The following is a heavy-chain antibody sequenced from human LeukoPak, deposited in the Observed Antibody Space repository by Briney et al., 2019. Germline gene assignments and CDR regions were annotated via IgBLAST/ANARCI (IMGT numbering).Heavy chain of an antibody. CDR3: ANVPAASLYYYYMDV. CDR2: ISSSSSYI. V-gene: IGHV3-21*04. D-gene: IGHD2-2*01. CDR1: GFTFSSYS. Sequence: GGSLRLSCAASGFTFSSYSMNWVRQAPGKGLEWVSSISSSSSYIYYADSVKGRFTISRDNSKNTLYLQMNSLRAEDTAVYYCANVPAASLYYYYMDVWGKGTTVTVSS. J-gene: IGHJ6*03.